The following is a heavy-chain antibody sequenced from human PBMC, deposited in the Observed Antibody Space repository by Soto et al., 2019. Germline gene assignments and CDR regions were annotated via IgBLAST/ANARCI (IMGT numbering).Heavy chain of an antibody. D-gene: IGHD2-2*02. V-gene: IGHV5-51*04. CDR3: ARYCSSTSCYTHYYGMDV. CDR2: SYPVDSDA. Sequence: ESLKISCKGSGYSFTSYWIVWVRHMPGKSLEWMGISYPVDSDARYSPSFQGQVTISADKPISTAYLQGSSLNACHTAMCLCARYCSSTSCYTHYYGMDVWGQGTTVTVSS. CDR1: GYSFTSYW. J-gene: IGHJ6*02.